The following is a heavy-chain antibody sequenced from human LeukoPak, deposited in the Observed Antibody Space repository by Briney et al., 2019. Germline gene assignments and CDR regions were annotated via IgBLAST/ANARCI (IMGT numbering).Heavy chain of an antibody. CDR1: GYTFTGYY. V-gene: IGHV1-2*02. CDR3: ARAHWDGVGFDY. CDR2: INPKSGGT. J-gene: IGHJ4*02. Sequence: ASVKVSCKASGYTFTGYYMHWVRQAPGQGLEWMGWINPKSGGTNYAQKFQGRVTMTRDTSISTAYMELSRLRSDDTAVYYCARAHWDGVGFDYWGQGTLVTVSS. D-gene: IGHD1-26*01.